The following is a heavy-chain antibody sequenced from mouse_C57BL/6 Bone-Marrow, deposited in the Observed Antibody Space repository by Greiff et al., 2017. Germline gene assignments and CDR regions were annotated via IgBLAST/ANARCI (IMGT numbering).Heavy chain of an antibody. CDR1: GYTFTSYG. CDR2: IYPRSGNT. J-gene: IGHJ4*01. V-gene: IGHV1-81*01. Sequence: QVQLKESGAELARPGASVKLSCKASGYTFTSYGISWVKQRTGQGLEWIGEIYPRSGNTYYNEKFKGKATLTADKSSSTAYMELRSLTSEDSAVYFCARSHYSFFYAMDYWGQGTSVTVSS. CDR3: ARSHYSFFYAMDY. D-gene: IGHD2-12*01.